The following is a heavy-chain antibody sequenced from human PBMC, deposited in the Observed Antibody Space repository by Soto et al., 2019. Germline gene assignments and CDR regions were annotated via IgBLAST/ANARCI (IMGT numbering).Heavy chain of an antibody. CDR2: IGTAGDT. CDR3: GRDRRMAAAGTGGYYYYYGMDV. CDR1: GFTFSSYD. V-gene: IGHV3-13*01. Sequence: GGSLRLSCAASGFTFSSYDMHWVRQATGKGLEWVSAIGTAGDTYYPGSVKGRFTISRENAKNSLYLQMNSLRAGDTAVYYCGRDRRMAAAGTGGYYYYYGMDVWGQGTTVTVSS. D-gene: IGHD6-13*01. J-gene: IGHJ6*02.